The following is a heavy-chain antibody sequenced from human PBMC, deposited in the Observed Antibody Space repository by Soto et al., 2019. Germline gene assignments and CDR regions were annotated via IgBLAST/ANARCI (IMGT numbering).Heavy chain of an antibody. J-gene: IGHJ4*02. Sequence: GASVKVSCKASGFTFTSYNIHWVRQAPGQSLEWMGWINVGNGNTRYSQKFQGRLTLTRDTPGNTAYLELNSLISEDTAVYYCVTPQDYDGCLDSWGQGTLVTVSS. CDR2: INVGNGNT. V-gene: IGHV1-3*01. CDR3: VTPQDYDGCLDS. D-gene: IGHD3-22*01. CDR1: GFTFTSYN.